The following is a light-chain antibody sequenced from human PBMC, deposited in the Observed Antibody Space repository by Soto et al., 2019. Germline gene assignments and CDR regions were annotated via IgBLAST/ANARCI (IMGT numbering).Light chain of an antibody. CDR3: SSYTSGNTAVI. V-gene: IGLV2-14*01. J-gene: IGLJ2*01. CDR2: EVI. CDR1: SGDIGTYNY. Sequence: QSALTQPASVSGSPGQSITLSCTGTSGDIGTYNYVSWYQQYPGKPPKLIIYEVINRPSGVSYRFSGSKSGNTASLTISGLQAEDEADYYCSSYTSGNTAVIFGGGTKLTVL.